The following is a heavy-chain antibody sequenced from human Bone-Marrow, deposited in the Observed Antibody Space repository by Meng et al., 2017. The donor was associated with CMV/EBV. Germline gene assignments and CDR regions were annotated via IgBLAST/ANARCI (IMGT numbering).Heavy chain of an antibody. V-gene: IGHV3-23*03. CDR1: GFTVSSNY. D-gene: IGHD4-17*01. CDR2: IYNEFSST. J-gene: IGHJ6*01. Sequence: GESLKISCAASGFTVSSNYMSWVRQAPGKGLEWVSVIYNEFSSTYYTDSVKGRFTISRDNSKNTLYLQMNSLRAEDTAVYFCAKDMRDGHDYGDYITYFSGMDVWGQGHTVTGSS. CDR3: AKDMRDGHDYGDYITYFSGMDV.